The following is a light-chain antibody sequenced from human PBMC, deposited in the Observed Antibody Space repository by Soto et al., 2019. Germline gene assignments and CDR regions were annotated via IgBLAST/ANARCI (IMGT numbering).Light chain of an antibody. J-gene: IGKJ5*01. V-gene: IGKV3-11*01. Sequence: ELVLTQSPATLSLSPGERATLSCRASQSVSSYLAWYQQKPGQAPRLLIYDASNRATGIPARFSGSGSGTDFTLTISSLEPEDFAVYYCQRRSNWPHFGQGTRLEIK. CDR2: DAS. CDR3: QRRSNWPH. CDR1: QSVSSY.